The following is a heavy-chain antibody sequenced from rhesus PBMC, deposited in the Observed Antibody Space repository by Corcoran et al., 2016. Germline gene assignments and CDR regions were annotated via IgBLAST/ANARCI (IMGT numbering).Heavy chain of an antibody. D-gene: IGHD2-15*01. V-gene: IGHV4S7*01. Sequence: QVQLQESGPGLLKPSDTLSLTCAVSGGSISGGYGWGWIRQPPGTGRAWIGSIYSSNGNTYYNPSLKSRVTISTDTSKNQFSLKLSSVTAADTAVYYCAREGYCSSTYCSDAFDFWGQGLRVTVSS. J-gene: IGHJ3*01. CDR3: AREGYCSSTYCSDAFDF. CDR2: IYSSNGNT. CDR1: GGSISGGYG.